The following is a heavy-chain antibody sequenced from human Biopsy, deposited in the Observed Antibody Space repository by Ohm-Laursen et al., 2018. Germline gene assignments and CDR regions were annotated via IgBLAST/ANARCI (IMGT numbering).Heavy chain of an antibody. CDR1: GGSFSGYD. V-gene: IGHV4-34*01. Sequence: SQTLSLTCAVDGGSFSGYDWTWIRQPPGKGLEWVGEFSHTGTTIYNPSLKSRLTISVDKSKNHFFLRLTSVTAADTATYFCARGPYGDNAGAFDVWGQGTVVTVSS. CDR2: FSHTGTT. J-gene: IGHJ3*01. CDR3: ARGPYGDNAGAFDV. D-gene: IGHD4/OR15-4a*01.